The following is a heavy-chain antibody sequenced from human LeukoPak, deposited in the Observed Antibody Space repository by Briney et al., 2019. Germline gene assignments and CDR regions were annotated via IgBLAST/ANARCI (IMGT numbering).Heavy chain of an antibody. CDR2: ISSSSSYI. V-gene: IGHV3-21*01. CDR1: GFTFSSYS. Sequence: GGSLRLSCAASGFTFSSYSMNWVRQAPGKGLEWVSSISSSSSYIYYADSVKGRFTISRDNAKNSLYLQMNSLRAEDTAVYYCARDTAIEGSAGMDVWGKGTTVTVSS. D-gene: IGHD1-26*01. J-gene: IGHJ6*03. CDR3: ARDTAIEGSAGMDV.